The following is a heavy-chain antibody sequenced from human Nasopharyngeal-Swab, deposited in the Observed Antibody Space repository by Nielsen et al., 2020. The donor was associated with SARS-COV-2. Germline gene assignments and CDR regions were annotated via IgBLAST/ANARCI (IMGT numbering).Heavy chain of an antibody. D-gene: IGHD6-19*01. CDR3: ARSASGWTNWFDP. CDR2: ISGSGGST. Sequence: GGSLSLSCAASGFTFSSNALSWVRQAPGKGLEWVSAISGSGGSTYYADSVKGRFTISRDKSKNTLYLQMNTLRAEDTAVYYCARSASGWTNWFDPWGQGTLVTVSS. V-gene: IGHV3-23*01. J-gene: IGHJ5*02. CDR1: GFTFSSNA.